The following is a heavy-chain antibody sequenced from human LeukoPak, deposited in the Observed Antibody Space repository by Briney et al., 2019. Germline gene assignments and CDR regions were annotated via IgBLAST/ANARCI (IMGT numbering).Heavy chain of an antibody. CDR1: GFTFSSYE. CDR3: ARGYDSSGYYAFDI. Sequence: GGSLRLSCVASGFTFSSYEMNWVRQAPGKGLEWVSYISSSGSTIYYADSVKGRFTISRDNAKNSLYLQMNSLRAEDTAVYYCARGYDSSGYYAFDIWGQGTMVTVSS. CDR2: ISSSGSTI. D-gene: IGHD3-22*01. V-gene: IGHV3-48*03. J-gene: IGHJ3*02.